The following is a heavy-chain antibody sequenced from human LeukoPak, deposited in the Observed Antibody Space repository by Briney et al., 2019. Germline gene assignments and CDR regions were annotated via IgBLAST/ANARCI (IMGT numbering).Heavy chain of an antibody. D-gene: IGHD3-10*01. CDR1: GFTFSSYS. Sequence: GGSLRLSCAASGFTFSSYSMNWVRQAPGKGLEWVSYISSSSTIYYADSVKGRFTISRDNAKNSLYLQMYSLRAEDTAVYYCARDYYGSGSYYRMTPNDAFDIWGQGTMVTVSS. V-gene: IGHV3-48*01. J-gene: IGHJ3*02. CDR3: ARDYYGSGSYYRMTPNDAFDI. CDR2: ISSSSTI.